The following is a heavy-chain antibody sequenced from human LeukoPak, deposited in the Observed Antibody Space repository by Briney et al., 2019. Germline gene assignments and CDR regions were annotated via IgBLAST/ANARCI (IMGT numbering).Heavy chain of an antibody. D-gene: IGHD6-13*01. V-gene: IGHV4-34*01. CDR3: ARHRRIAAAGIRGYDY. Sequence: SETLSLTCAVYGGSLSGYYWSWIRKPPGKGLEWLGIFYYSGSTYYNPSLKSRVTISVDTSKNQFSLKLSSVTAADTADYCARHRRIAAAGIRGYDYWGQGTLVTVSS. CDR1: GGSLSGYY. J-gene: IGHJ4*02. CDR2: FYYSGST.